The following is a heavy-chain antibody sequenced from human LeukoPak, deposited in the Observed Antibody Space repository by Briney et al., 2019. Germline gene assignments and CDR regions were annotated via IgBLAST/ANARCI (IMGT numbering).Heavy chain of an antibody. CDR1: GGSFSGYY. Sequence: PSETLSLTCAVYGGSFSGYYWSWIRQPPGKVLEWIGEINHGGSANYNPSLKSRVTISVDTSKNQFSLKLSSVTAADTAAYYCARGASLRFLEWLFLYGMDVWGQGTTVTVSS. V-gene: IGHV4-34*01. CDR3: ARGASLRFLEWLFLYGMDV. J-gene: IGHJ6*02. CDR2: INHGGSA. D-gene: IGHD3-3*01.